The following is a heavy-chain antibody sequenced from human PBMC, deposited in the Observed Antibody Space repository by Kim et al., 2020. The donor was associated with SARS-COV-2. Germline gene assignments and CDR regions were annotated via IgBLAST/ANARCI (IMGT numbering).Heavy chain of an antibody. D-gene: IGHD2-8*02. Sequence: GGSLRLSCAASGFTFSSYWITWVRQAPGKGLEWVAIIKHDGSDKYYVDSVKGRFTISGDNAKNSLYLQMNSLRVEDTAVYYCAAGEGWYWDYWGQGTLVTVSS. CDR3: AAGEGWYWDY. CDR1: GFTFSSYW. CDR2: IKHDGSDK. J-gene: IGHJ4*02. V-gene: IGHV3-7*03.